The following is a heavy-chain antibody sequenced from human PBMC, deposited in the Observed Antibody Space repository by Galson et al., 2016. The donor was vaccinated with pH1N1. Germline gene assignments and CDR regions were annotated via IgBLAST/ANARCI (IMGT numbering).Heavy chain of an antibody. CDR2: MNQGGNKK. Sequence: SLRLSCAASGFTLSSYWMSWVRQAPGKGLEWVANMNQGGNKKYFVDSVKGRFTISRDYSRNSLSRQMNRLRAEDTAMYYFVRAVGGAEAHWGQGTLDTVSS. CDR1: GFTLSSYW. CDR3: VRAVGGAEAH. D-gene: IGHD1-26*01. V-gene: IGHV3-7*01. J-gene: IGHJ4*02.